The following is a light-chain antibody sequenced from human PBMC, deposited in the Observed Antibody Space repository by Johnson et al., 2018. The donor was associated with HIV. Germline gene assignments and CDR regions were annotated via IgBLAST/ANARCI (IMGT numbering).Light chain of an antibody. CDR2: DNN. Sequence: QSVLTQPPSVSAAPGQKVTISCSGSSSNIGNNYVSWYQQLPGTAPKLLIYDNNKRPSGIPDRFSGSKSGTSATLGITGLQTGDEADYYCGTWDSSLSAYVLGTVTQSTVL. CDR1: SSNIGNNY. J-gene: IGLJ1*01. CDR3: GTWDSSLSAYV. V-gene: IGLV1-51*01.